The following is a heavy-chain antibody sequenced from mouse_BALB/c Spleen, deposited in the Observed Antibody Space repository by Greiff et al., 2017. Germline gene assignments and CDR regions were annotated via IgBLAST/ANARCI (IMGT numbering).Heavy chain of an antibody. V-gene: IGHV5-4*02. CDR3: ARDRDYYGSSSPFAY. D-gene: IGHD1-1*01. CDR1: GFTFSDYY. J-gene: IGHJ3*01. Sequence: DVHLVESGGGLVKPGGSLKLSCAASGFTFSDYYMYWVRQTPEKRLEWVATISDGGSYTYYPDSVKGRFTISRDNAKNNLYLQMSSLKSEDTAMYYCARDRDYYGSSSPFAYWGQGTLVTVSA. CDR2: ISDGGSYT.